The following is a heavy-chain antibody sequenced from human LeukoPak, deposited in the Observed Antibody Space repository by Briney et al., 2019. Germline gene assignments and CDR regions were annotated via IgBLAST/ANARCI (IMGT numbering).Heavy chain of an antibody. J-gene: IGHJ5*02. CDR1: GYTFTSYD. CDR2: INPHSGGT. CDR3: ARDPSGVGATPP. V-gene: IGHV1-2*02. D-gene: IGHD1-26*01. Sequence: ASVTVSCKASGYTFTSYDINWVRQAPGQGLEWMGWINPHSGGTNYAQKFHGRVTMTSATSISTAYMALSRLRSDDTAVYYCARDPSGVGATPPWGQGTLVTVSS.